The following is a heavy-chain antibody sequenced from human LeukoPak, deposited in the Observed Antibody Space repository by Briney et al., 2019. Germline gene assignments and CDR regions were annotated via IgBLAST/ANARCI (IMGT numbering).Heavy chain of an antibody. CDR3: ARLGAEVSVVAATGTFDY. V-gene: IGHV4-34*01. J-gene: IGHJ4*02. Sequence: SETLSLTCAVYGGSFSGYYWSWIRQPPGKGLEWIGEINHSGSTNYNPSLKSRVTISVDTSKNQFSLKLSSVTVADTAVYYCARLGAEVSVVAATGTFDYWGQGTLVTVSS. CDR2: INHSGST. CDR1: GGSFSGYY. D-gene: IGHD2-15*01.